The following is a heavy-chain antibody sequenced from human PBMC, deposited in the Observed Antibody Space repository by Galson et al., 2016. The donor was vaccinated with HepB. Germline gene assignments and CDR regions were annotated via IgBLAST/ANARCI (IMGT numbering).Heavy chain of an antibody. CDR3: ARDDSGGWYGFHYGMDV. CDR1: GASISGYY. CDR2: IYYSGRT. V-gene: IGHV4-59*01. J-gene: IGHJ6*02. Sequence: LTCTVSGASISGYYLSWIRQPPGKGLEWIGYIYYSGRTNYNPSLKSRVTISVDTSKNQFSLKLSPVTAADTAVYYCARDDSGGWYGFHYGMDVWGQGTTVTVSS. D-gene: IGHD6-19*01.